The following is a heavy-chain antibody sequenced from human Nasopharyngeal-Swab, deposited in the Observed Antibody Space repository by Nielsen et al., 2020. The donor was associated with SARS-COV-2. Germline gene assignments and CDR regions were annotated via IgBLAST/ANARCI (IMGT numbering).Heavy chain of an antibody. Sequence: KVSCKGFGYSFTNYWVGWVGQMPGKGLEWMGIIYPGDSDTRYSPSFQGQVTISADKSISTAYLQWSSLKASDTAMYYCARSDTAMVIDDYWGQGTLVTVSS. CDR1: GYSFTNYW. V-gene: IGHV5-51*01. J-gene: IGHJ4*02. D-gene: IGHD5-18*01. CDR2: IYPGDSDT. CDR3: ARSDTAMVIDDY.